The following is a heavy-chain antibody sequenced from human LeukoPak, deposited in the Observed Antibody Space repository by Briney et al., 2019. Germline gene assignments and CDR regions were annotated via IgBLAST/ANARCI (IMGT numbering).Heavy chain of an antibody. CDR3: AVSNYANAFDI. CDR1: GGSFSGYY. V-gene: IGHV4-34*01. J-gene: IGHJ3*02. D-gene: IGHD4-11*01. Sequence: PPQTLSLTCAVYGGSFSGYYCSWIRQPPGKGLEWIGEINHSGSTNYNPSLKSRVTISVDTSKNQFSLKLSSVTAADTAVYYCAVSNYANAFDIWGQGTMVTVSS. CDR2: INHSGST.